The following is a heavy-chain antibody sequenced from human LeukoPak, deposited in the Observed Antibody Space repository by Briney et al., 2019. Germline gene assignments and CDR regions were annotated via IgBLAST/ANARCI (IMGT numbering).Heavy chain of an antibody. CDR3: AKAEQWLVSYYFDY. J-gene: IGHJ4*02. V-gene: IGHV3-23*01. CDR1: GFTFSSYA. Sequence: GGSLRLSCAASGFTFSSYAMSWVRQAPGKGLEWVSAISGSGGSTYYADTVKGRFTISRDNSKNTLYLQMNSLRAEDAAVYYCAKAEQWLVSYYFDYWGQGTLVTVSS. D-gene: IGHD6-19*01. CDR2: ISGSGGST.